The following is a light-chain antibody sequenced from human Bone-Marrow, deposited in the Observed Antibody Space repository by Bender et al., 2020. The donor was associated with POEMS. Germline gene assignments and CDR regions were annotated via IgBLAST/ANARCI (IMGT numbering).Light chain of an antibody. CDR1: VLTKEY. CDR3: QVWDSSSDHWV. J-gene: IGLJ3*02. Sequence: SNELTQPPSVSVSPGQTARITCSGDVLTKEYAYWYQQKPGQAPVLVVYDDSDRPSGIPERFSGSNSGNTATLTISRVEAGDEADYYCQVWDSSSDHWVFGGGTKLTVL. CDR2: DDS. V-gene: IGLV3-21*02.